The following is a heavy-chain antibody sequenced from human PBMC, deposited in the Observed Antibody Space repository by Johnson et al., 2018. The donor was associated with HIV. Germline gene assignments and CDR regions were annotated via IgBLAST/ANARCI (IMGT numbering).Heavy chain of an antibody. CDR1: GFTFSSYW. CDR3: ARWQQLATDAFDI. Sequence: QVQLVESGGGLVQPGGSLRLSCAASGFTFSSYWMSWVRQAPGKGLEWVAFIRYDGNNKYYADSVRGRLTISRDNSKNTLYLQMNSLRAEDTAVYYCARWQQLATDAFDIWGQGTMVTVSS. V-gene: IGHV3-33*08. CDR2: IRYDGNNK. J-gene: IGHJ3*02. D-gene: IGHD6-13*01.